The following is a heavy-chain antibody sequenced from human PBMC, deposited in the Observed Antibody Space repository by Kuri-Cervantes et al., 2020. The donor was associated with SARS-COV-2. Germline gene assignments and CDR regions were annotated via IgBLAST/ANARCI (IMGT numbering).Heavy chain of an antibody. Sequence: ASVKVSCKASGYTFTSYGISWVRQAPGQGLEWMGIINPSGGSTSYAQKFQGRVTMTRDTSTSTVYMELSRLRSDDTAVYYCAREWITMVRGPFDYWGQGTLVTVSS. D-gene: IGHD3-10*01. J-gene: IGHJ4*02. V-gene: IGHV1-46*01. CDR2: INPSGGST. CDR3: AREWITMVRGPFDY. CDR1: GYTFTSYG.